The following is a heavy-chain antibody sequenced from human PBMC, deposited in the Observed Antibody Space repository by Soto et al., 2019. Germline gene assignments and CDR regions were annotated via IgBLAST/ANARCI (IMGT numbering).Heavy chain of an antibody. CDR1: GGLFSSYA. Sequence: QEQLVQSGAEVKKSGSSVKVSCKDTGGLFSSYAVSWVRQAPGQGLEWMGGIIPVFDTVYYAQKFQGRVTITAEESNNQAYMELSSLGSEDTAMYYCARGGSGYVWFNEFWGQGTLVTVSS. J-gene: IGHJ4*02. CDR3: ARGGSGYVWFNEF. D-gene: IGHD3-22*01. CDR2: IIPVFDTV. V-gene: IGHV1-69*01.